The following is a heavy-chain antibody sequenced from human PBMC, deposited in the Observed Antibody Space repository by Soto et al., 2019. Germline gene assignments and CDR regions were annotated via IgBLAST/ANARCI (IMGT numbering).Heavy chain of an antibody. CDR2: ISYDGSNK. V-gene: IGHV3-30*18. Sequence: QVQLVESGGGVVQPGRSLRLSCVASGFTFSSYGMHWVRQAPGKGLEWVAVISYDGSNKYYADSVKGRFTISRDNSKNTLYLQMNSLRAEDTAVYYCAKLGHSSSWYDVTSYYYYGMDVWGQGTTVTVSS. CDR1: GFTFSSYG. CDR3: AKLGHSSSWYDVTSYYYYGMDV. J-gene: IGHJ6*02. D-gene: IGHD6-13*01.